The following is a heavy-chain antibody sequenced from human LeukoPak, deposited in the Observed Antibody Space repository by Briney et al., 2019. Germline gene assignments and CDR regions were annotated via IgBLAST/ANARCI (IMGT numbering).Heavy chain of an antibody. D-gene: IGHD6-19*01. CDR1: GYSISSGYY. J-gene: IGHJ3*02. V-gene: IGHV4-38-2*02. Sequence: SETPSLTCTVSGYSISSGYYWGWIRQPPGKGLEWIGTIYHSGRTYYNPSLKSRVTISVDTSKNQFSLKLSSVTAADTAVYYCARGRKKKRPTLSGPPDAFDIWGQGTMVTVSS. CDR2: IYHSGRT. CDR3: ARGRKKKRPTLSGPPDAFDI.